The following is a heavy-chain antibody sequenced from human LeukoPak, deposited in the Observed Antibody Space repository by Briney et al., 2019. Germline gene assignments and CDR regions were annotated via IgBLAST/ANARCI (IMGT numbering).Heavy chain of an antibody. CDR1: GGTFSSYA. V-gene: IGHV1-69*05. CDR3: ATGPRNWGFDY. D-gene: IGHD7-27*01. Sequence: SVKVSCKASGGTFSSYAISWVRQAPGQGLEWMGGIIPIFGTANYAQKFQGRVTITTDESTSIAYMELSSLRSEDTAVYYCATGPRNWGFDYWGQGTLVTVSS. CDR2: IIPIFGTA. J-gene: IGHJ4*02.